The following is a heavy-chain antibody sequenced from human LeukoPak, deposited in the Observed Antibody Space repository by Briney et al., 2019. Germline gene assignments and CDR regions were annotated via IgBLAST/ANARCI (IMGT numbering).Heavy chain of an antibody. J-gene: IGHJ4*02. D-gene: IGHD3-10*01. V-gene: IGHV3-53*01. CDR3: GGAMVRGAAYFDY. CDR1: GFTVSSNY. Sequence: PGGSLRLSCAASGFTVSSNYMSWVRQAPGKGLEWVSVIYSGGSTYYADSVKGRFTISRDNSKNTLYLQMNSLRAEDTAVYCCGGAMVRGAAYFDYWGQGTLVTVSS. CDR2: IYSGGST.